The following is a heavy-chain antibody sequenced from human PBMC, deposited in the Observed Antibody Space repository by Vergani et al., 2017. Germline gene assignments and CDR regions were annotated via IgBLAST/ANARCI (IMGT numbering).Heavy chain of an antibody. CDR3: ARRSGIVYDIFSGTQYFFDF. J-gene: IGHJ4*02. V-gene: IGHV4-38-2*01. D-gene: IGHD3-9*01. CDR2: IYRTGRT. Sequence: QVQLQESGPGLVKPSETLSLTCAVSGFSIDNGYYWDWIRQPPGKGLEWIGRIYRTGRTHFNPSLKSRVTISVDTSNNHFSLRLNSLTAADTAVYYCARRSGIVYDIFSGTQYFFDFWGQETLVTVSS. CDR1: GFSIDNGYY.